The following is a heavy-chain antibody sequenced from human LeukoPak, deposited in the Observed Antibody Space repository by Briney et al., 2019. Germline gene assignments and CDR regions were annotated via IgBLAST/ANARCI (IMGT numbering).Heavy chain of an antibody. Sequence: GGSLRLSCAASGFTFSSYSMNWVRQAPGKGLEWVSSISSSSSYIYYADSVKGRFTISRDNAKNSLYLQMNSLRAEDTAVYYCARDRSFYGDPVQNWDQGTLVTVSS. CDR1: GFTFSSYS. V-gene: IGHV3-21*06. CDR2: ISSSSSYI. D-gene: IGHD4-17*01. J-gene: IGHJ4*02. CDR3: ARDRSFYGDPVQN.